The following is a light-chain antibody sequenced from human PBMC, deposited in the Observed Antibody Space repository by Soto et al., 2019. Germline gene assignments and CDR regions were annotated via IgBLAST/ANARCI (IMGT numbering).Light chain of an antibody. V-gene: IGKV3-11*01. CDR2: DTS. J-gene: IGKJ5*01. CDR3: QQRSNWPIT. CDR1: ESVVSSY. Sequence: ETVSTQSPGTLSLSTGERATLSCSATESVVSSYLAWYQLKPGQAPRLLIYDTSNRATGIPARFSGSGSGTDFTLTISRLEPEDFAVYYCQQRSNWPITFGQGTRLEIK.